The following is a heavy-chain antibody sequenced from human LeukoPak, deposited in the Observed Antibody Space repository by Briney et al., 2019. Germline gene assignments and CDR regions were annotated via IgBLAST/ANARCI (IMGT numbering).Heavy chain of an antibody. J-gene: IGHJ6*03. V-gene: IGHV3-30*02. Sequence: GGSLRLSCAASGFTFSSYGMHWVRQAPGKGLEWVAFVRYDGSNKYYADSVKGRFTISRDNAKNSLYLQMNSLRAEDTAVYYCASLSYYDFWSGYPLTPGMDVWGKGTTVTVSS. CDR3: ASLSYYDFWSGYPLTPGMDV. CDR2: VRYDGSNK. CDR1: GFTFSSYG. D-gene: IGHD3-3*01.